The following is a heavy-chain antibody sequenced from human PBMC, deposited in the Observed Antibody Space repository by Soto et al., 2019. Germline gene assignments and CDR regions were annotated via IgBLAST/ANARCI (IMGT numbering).Heavy chain of an antibody. D-gene: IGHD2-15*01. J-gene: IGHJ4*02. Sequence: GGALRLSCAASGFTFSGYWMHWVRQAPGKGLEWVSVISYDGSNENYADSVKGRFTISRDNSKNTLYLQMNSLRAEDTALYYCAKDQVRYCSSGSCNSPFDYWGQGIVVTVSS. CDR3: AKDQVRYCSSGSCNSPFDY. CDR1: GFTFSGYW. V-gene: IGHV3-30*18. CDR2: ISYDGSNE.